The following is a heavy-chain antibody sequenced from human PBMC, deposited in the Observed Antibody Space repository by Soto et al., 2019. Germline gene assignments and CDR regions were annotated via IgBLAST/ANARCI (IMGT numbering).Heavy chain of an antibody. J-gene: IGHJ4*02. CDR2: IYYSGST. CDR1: GASISSYY. Sequence: PSETLSLTCTVSGASISSYYWSWVRQPPGKGLEWIGYIYYSGSTNYNPSLKSRVTISVDTSKNQFSLKLSSVTAADTAVYYCAREIDGSIDYWGQGTLVTVSS. CDR3: AREIDGSIDY. V-gene: IGHV4-59*01. D-gene: IGHD3-9*01.